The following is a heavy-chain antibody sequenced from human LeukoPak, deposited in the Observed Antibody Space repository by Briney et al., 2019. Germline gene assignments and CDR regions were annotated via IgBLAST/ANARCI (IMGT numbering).Heavy chain of an antibody. J-gene: IGHJ4*02. CDR3: AREFWSNLS. CDR1: GFTFSIYW. V-gene: IGHV3-7*01. CDR2: IKEDGSEK. D-gene: IGHD3-3*01. Sequence: PGGSLRLSCAASGFTFSIYWMSWVRQAPGKGLEWVANIKEDGSEKNYVDSVKGRFTISRDNAKNLLYLQINSQRAEDTAVYYCAREFWSNLSWGQGTLVTVSS.